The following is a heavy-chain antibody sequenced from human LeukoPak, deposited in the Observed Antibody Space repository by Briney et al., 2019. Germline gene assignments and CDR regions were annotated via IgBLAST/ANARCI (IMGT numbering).Heavy chain of an antibody. CDR1: GYTFTGYY. CDR2: INPNSGGT. J-gene: IGHJ6*02. V-gene: IGHV1-2*02. CDR3: ARDLSWLAAGTYYGMDV. D-gene: IGHD6-13*01. Sequence: ASVKVSCKASGYTFTGYYMHWVRQAPGPGLEWMGWINPNSGGTNYAQKFQGRVTMTRDTSISTAYMELSRLRSDDTAVYYCARDLSWLAAGTYYGMDVWGQGTTVTVSS.